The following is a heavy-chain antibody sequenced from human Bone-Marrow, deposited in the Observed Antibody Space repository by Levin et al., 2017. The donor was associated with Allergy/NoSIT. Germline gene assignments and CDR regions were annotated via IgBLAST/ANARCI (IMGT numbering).Heavy chain of an antibody. J-gene: IGHJ4*02. D-gene: IGHD5-12*01. V-gene: IGHV1-8*01. Sequence: VASVKVSYLASGYTFTSYDVNWVRQAAGQGLEWLGWMNSYSGNTGYAQNFQGRVTMTRNTSTSTAYMELSSLTSEDTAVYYCARRQSGYDYSDHWGQGTLVTVSS. CDR3: ARRQSGYDYSDH. CDR2: MNSYSGNT. CDR1: GYTFTSYD.